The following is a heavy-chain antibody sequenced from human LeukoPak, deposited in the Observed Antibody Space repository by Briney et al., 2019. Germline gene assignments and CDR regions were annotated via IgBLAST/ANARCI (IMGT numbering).Heavy chain of an antibody. Sequence: GGSLRLSCTVSGFTVSSNSMSWVRQAPGKGLEWVSYISSSGSTIYYADSVKGRFTISRDNAKNSLYLQMNSLRAEDTAVYYCARRYLLNYFDYWGQGTLVTVSS. D-gene: IGHD3-10*01. V-gene: IGHV3-11*04. CDR1: GFTVSSNS. CDR2: ISSSGSTI. J-gene: IGHJ4*02. CDR3: ARRYLLNYFDY.